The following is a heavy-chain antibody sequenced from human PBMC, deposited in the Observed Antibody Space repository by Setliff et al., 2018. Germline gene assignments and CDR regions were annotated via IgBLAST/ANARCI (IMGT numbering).Heavy chain of an antibody. CDR3: ARGRNVAARLYDT. J-gene: IGHJ5*02. CDR1: GFTFSSYR. D-gene: IGHD6-6*01. Sequence: GGSLRLSCAASGFTFSSYRMHWVRQAPGKGLEWVAVIWDDGGNKYHADSVKGRFTISRDNSKNTLYLQMNSLRPEDTAIYYCARGRNVAARLYDTWGQGSRVTVSS. V-gene: IGHV3-33*08. CDR2: IWDDGGNK.